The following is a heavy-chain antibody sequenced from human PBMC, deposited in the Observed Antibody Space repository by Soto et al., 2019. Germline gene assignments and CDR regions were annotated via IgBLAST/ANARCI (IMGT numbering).Heavy chain of an antibody. V-gene: IGHV3-33*08. Sequence: GGSLRLSCAASGVTFNNFGMDWVRQAPGKGLEWVAVIWYDGSNKYYADSVKGRFTISRDNSKNTLYLQMNSLRAEDTAVYYCARELYRRRQWRGSLFDYWGQGTLVTVSS. CDR2: IWYDGSNK. D-gene: IGHD6-19*01. CDR3: ARELYRRRQWRGSLFDY. J-gene: IGHJ4*02. CDR1: GVTFNNFG.